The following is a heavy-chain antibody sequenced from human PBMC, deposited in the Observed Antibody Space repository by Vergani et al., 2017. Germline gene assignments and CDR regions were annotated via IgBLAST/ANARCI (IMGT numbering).Heavy chain of an antibody. V-gene: IGHV4-61*05. D-gene: IGHD2-2*02. CDR1: GGSISSSSYY. CDR2: IYYSGST. Sequence: QLQLQESGPGLVKPSETLSLTCTVSGGSISSSSYYWSWIRQPPGKGLEWIGYIYYSGSTNYNPSLKSRVTISVDTSKNQFSLKLSSVTAADTAVYYCATVPAAISGADWFDPWGQGTLVTVSS. J-gene: IGHJ5*02. CDR3: ATVPAAISGADWFDP.